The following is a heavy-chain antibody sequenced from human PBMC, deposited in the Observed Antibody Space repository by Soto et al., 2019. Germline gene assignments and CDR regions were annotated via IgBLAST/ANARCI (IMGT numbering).Heavy chain of an antibody. J-gene: IGHJ1*01. CDR1: GGSISSDDYY. V-gene: IGHV4-30-4*01. Sequence: SETLSLTCAVSGGSISSDDYYWSWIRQAPGRGLEWIGYIHSSGSIYYNPSLKSRATMSIETAGNQFSLKVSSVTVADTAVYYCARDLDGLHDDTSGPFPRPGWGQGTLVTVSS. CDR3: ARDLDGLHDDTSGPFPRPG. CDR2: IHSSGSI. D-gene: IGHD3-22*01.